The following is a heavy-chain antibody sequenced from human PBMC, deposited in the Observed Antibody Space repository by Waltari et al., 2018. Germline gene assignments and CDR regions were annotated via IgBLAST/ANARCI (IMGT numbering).Heavy chain of an antibody. CDR1: GGSFSGYY. J-gene: IGHJ4*02. D-gene: IGHD3-3*01. CDR3: ARGRKYYDFWSGNDYFDY. V-gene: IGHV4-34*01. CDR2: INHSGST. Sequence: QVQLQQWGAGLLKPSETLSLTCAVYGGSFSGYYWSWIRQPPGKGLEWSGEINHSGSTHYNPSLKSPVTISVDTSKNQFSLKLSSVTAAYTAVYYCARGRKYYDFWSGNDYFDYWGQGTLVTVSS.